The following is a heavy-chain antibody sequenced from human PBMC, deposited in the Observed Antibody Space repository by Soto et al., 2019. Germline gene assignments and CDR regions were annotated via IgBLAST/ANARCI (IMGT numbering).Heavy chain of an antibody. D-gene: IGHD3-3*01. CDR1: GFTFSSYT. CDR2: IGGSGDSR. V-gene: IGHV3-23*01. Sequence: GGSLRLSCAASGFTFSSYTMSWVRQVPWPGLEWVSGIGGSGDSRYYADSVKGRFTISRDNSKNTLYLQMNSLRAEDTAVYYCAKKMRFLEWLLSPEDVWGQGTTVTVSS. J-gene: IGHJ6*02. CDR3: AKKMRFLEWLLSPEDV.